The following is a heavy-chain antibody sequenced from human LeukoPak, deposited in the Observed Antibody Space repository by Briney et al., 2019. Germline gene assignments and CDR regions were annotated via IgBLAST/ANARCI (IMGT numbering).Heavy chain of an antibody. J-gene: IGHJ4*02. CDR2: MSYSGRS. V-gene: IGHV4-59*01. CDR3: ARARYYDSSGYSY. Sequence: SETLSLTCTVSGDSINNYYWSWIRQTPEKGLEWIGYMSYSGRSDYGPSLKSRVTISVDTSKNQFSLKLSSVTAADTAVYYCARARYYDSSGYSYWGQGTLVTVSS. D-gene: IGHD3-22*01. CDR1: GDSINNYY.